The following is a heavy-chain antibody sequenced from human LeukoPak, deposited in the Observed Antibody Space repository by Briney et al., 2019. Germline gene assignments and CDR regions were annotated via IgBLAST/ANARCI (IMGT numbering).Heavy chain of an antibody. CDR3: ARNPCGGDCYSDPNDASDI. CDR2: IIPIFGTA. V-gene: IGHV1-69*05. CDR1: GGTFSSYA. J-gene: IGHJ3*02. Sequence: SVKVSCKASGGTFSSYAISWVRQAPGQGLEWMGGIIPIFGTANYAQKFQGRVTITTDESTSTAYMELSSLRSEDTAVYYCARNPCGGDCYSDPNDASDIWGQGTMVTVSS. D-gene: IGHD2-21*02.